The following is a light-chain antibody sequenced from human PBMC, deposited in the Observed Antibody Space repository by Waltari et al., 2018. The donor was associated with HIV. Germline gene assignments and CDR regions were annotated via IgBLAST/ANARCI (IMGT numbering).Light chain of an antibody. V-gene: IGLV3-9*01. CDR2: RDS. CDR1: NIGRKK. Sequence: SYELTQPLSVSVALGQTARITCGGNNIGRKKVHWYQQKPGQAPVLVIYRDSNRPSGTPERFSGSNSGNTATLTISRAQAGDEADYYCQVWDSITVVFGGGTKLTVL. CDR3: QVWDSITVV. J-gene: IGLJ2*01.